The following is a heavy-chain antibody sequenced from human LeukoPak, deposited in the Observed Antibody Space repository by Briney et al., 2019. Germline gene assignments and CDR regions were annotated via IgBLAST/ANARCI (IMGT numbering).Heavy chain of an antibody. D-gene: IGHD6-19*01. CDR2: IYYSGST. CDR1: GGSISSYY. V-gene: IGHV4-59*01. J-gene: IGHJ4*02. Sequence: PSETLSLTCTVSGGSISSYYWSWIRQPPGKGLEWIGYIYYSGSTNYNPSLKSRVTISVDTSKNQFSLKLSSVTAADTAVYYCASTDSSGWAYWGQGTLVTVSS. CDR3: ASTDSSGWAY.